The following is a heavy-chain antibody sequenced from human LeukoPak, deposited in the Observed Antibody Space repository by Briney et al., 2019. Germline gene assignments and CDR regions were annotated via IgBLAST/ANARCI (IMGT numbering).Heavy chain of an antibody. CDR1: GGTFSSYA. Sequence: SVKVSCKASGGTFSSYAISWVRQAPGQGLEWMGGIIPIFGTAIYAQKFQGRVTMTEDTSTDTAYMELSSLRSEDTAVYYCATPLCGGDCYSEAGAFDIWGQGTMVTVSS. D-gene: IGHD2-21*02. J-gene: IGHJ3*02. CDR3: ATPLCGGDCYSEAGAFDI. V-gene: IGHV1-69*06. CDR2: IIPIFGTA.